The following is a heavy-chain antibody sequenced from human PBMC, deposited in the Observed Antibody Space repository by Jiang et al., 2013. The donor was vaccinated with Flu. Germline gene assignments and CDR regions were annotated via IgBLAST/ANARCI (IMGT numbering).Heavy chain of an antibody. J-gene: IGHJ2*01. CDR1: GFTFSSYA. Sequence: GGSLRLSCAASGFTFSSYAMSWVRQAPGKGLEWVSAISGSGGSTYYADSVKGRFTISRDNSKNTLYLQMNSLRAEDTAVYYCAKLPPPQAEVGATTGSWYFDLWGRGTLVTVSS. V-gene: IGHV3-23*01. CDR2: ISGSGGST. CDR3: AKLPPPQAEVGATTGSWYFDL. D-gene: IGHD1-26*01.